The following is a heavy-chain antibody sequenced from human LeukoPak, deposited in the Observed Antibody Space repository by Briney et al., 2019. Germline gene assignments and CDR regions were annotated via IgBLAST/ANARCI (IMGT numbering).Heavy chain of an antibody. CDR2: ISSSGSTI. Sequence: ISSSGSTIYYADSVKGRFTISRDNAKNSLYLQMNSLRAEDTAVYYCARDLGGYKYFDYWGQGTLVTVSS. D-gene: IGHD3-22*01. V-gene: IGHV3-48*03. J-gene: IGHJ4*02. CDR3: ARDLGGYKYFDY.